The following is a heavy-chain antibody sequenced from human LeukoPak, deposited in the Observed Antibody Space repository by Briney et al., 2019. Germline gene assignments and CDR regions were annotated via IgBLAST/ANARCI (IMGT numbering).Heavy chain of an antibody. Sequence: SETLSLTCTVSGGSISSSSYYWGWIRQPPGKGLEWIGSIYYSGSTYYNPSLKSRVTISVDTSKNQFSLKLSSVTAADTAVYYCARSHGGYWGQGMLVTVSS. J-gene: IGHJ4*02. CDR3: ARSHGGY. D-gene: IGHD3-10*01. CDR2: IYYSGST. CDR1: GGSISSSSYY. V-gene: IGHV4-39*01.